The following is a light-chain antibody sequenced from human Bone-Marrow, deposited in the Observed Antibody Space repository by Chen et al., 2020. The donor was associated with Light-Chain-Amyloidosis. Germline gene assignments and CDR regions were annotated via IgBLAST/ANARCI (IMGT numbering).Light chain of an antibody. V-gene: IGLV2-14*01. Sequence: QSVLTQPASVSGSPGQSIPISCTGTSSDVGGYNHVSWYQHHPGKAPKLMIYEVSNRPSGISNRFSGSKSGNTASLSISGLQAEDEADYYCSSYTSSVSYVFGSGTKVTVL. CDR2: EVS. J-gene: IGLJ1*01. CDR1: SSDVGGYNH. CDR3: SSYTSSVSYV.